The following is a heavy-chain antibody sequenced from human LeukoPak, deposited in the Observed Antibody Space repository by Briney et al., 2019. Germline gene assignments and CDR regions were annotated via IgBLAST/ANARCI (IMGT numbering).Heavy chain of an antibody. CDR3: ARDTGGGYSSGWYPLDY. CDR2: ISSSNSYI. V-gene: IGHV3-21*01. CDR1: GFTFSSYS. Sequence: GGSLRLSCAASGFTFSSYSMNWVRQAPGKGLEWVSSISSSNSYIYYADSVKGRFTISRDNAKNSLYLQMNSLRAEDTAVYYCARDTGGGYSSGWYPLDYWGQGTLVTVSS. J-gene: IGHJ4*02. D-gene: IGHD6-19*01.